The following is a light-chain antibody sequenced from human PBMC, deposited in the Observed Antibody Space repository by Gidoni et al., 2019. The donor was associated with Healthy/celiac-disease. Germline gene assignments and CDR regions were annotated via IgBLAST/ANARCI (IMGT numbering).Light chain of an antibody. Sequence: DIQLTQSPSSLSASVGDRVTITCQASQDISNYLNWYQQKPGKAPKLLIYDASNLEKGVPSRFSGSVSGTDFTFTISSLQPEDIATYYCQQYDNLPPLTFGGGTKVEIK. CDR1: QDISNY. CDR2: DAS. CDR3: QQYDNLPPLT. V-gene: IGKV1-33*01. J-gene: IGKJ4*01.